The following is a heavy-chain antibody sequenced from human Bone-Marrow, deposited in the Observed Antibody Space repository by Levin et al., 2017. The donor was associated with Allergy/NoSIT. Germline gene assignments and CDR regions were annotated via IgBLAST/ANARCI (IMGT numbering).Heavy chain of an antibody. Sequence: PGGSLRLSCVVSGISFSTCWMTWVRQAPGKGLEWVANIKQDGSDIQYADSVRGRFTISRDNAKSSLYLQMDNLRAEDTGVYYCARGAGWLFEQCGQGTRVTVSS. D-gene: IGHD6-19*01. CDR1: GISFSTCW. V-gene: IGHV3-7*01. CDR3: ARGAGWLFEQ. J-gene: IGHJ4*02. CDR2: IKQDGSDI.